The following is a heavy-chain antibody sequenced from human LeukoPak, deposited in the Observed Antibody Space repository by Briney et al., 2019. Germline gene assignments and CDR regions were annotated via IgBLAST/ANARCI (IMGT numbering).Heavy chain of an antibody. CDR1: GFTFSEYA. CDR2: ISVGGGST. CDR3: AKLSLTSGWYYFDS. Sequence: TGGSLRLSCVASGFTFSEYAMSWARQAPGKGLDWVSAISVGGGSTYYADFVKGRFAISRDDSKNTLYLQMNSLRAEDAAVYYCAKLSLTSGWYYFDSWGQGTLVTVSS. V-gene: IGHV3-23*01. J-gene: IGHJ4*02. D-gene: IGHD6-19*01.